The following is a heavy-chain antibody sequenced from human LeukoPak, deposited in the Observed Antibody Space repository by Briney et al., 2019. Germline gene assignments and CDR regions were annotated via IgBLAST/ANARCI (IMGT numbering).Heavy chain of an antibody. D-gene: IGHD3-10*01. CDR3: ASMVRGVIIWY. CDR1: VDSFSRSSYF. V-gene: IGHV4-39*01. CDR2: IYYSGST. Sequence: SETLSLTCTLCVDSFSRSSYFWGWVRQPPGKGLEWIGGIYYSGSTYYNPSLKSRVTISVDTSKNQFSLKLSSVTAADTAVYYCASMVRGVIIWYWGQGTLVTVSS. J-gene: IGHJ4*02.